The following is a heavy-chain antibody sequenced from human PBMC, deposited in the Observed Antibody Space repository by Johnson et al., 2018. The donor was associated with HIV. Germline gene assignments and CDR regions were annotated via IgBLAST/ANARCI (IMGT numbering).Heavy chain of an antibody. CDR3: AKAPGQITLDAFDF. D-gene: IGHD3-10*01. Sequence: QVQLVESGGGVVQPGRSLRLSCAASGFTLSRYAVHWVRQAPGKGLDWVAVISDDGSSKYYADSVKGRFTFSRDNSKNTVFLQMNSLTAEDTAVYYCAKAPGQITLDAFDFWGQGTMVTVSS. J-gene: IGHJ3*01. V-gene: IGHV3-30*04. CDR2: ISDDGSSK. CDR1: GFTLSRYA.